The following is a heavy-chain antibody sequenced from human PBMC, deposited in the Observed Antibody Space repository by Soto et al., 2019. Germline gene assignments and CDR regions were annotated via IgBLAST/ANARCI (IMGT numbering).Heavy chain of an antibody. CDR3: ARPDSSGWYDAFDI. CDR1: GFTFSSYW. J-gene: IGHJ3*02. CDR2: IKQDGSEK. V-gene: IGHV3-7*03. D-gene: IGHD6-19*01. Sequence: PGGSLRLSCAASGFTFSSYWMSWVRQAPGKGLEWVANIKQDGSEKYYVDSVKGRFTISRDNAKNSLYLQMNSLRAEDTAVYYCARPDSSGWYDAFDIWGTGTMVTVSS.